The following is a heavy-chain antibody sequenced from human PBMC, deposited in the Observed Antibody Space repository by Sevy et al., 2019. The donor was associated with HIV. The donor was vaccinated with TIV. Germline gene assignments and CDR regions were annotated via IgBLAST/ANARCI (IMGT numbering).Heavy chain of an antibody. CDR2: IFRSGIL. V-gene: IGHV4-61*01. CDR3: ARGYSRSYISPFGF. Sequence: SETLSLTCTVSGGSVGSGIYYWSWIRQPPGRELEFIGYIFRSGILNYNPSLRSRVTMSVDTSKNQFSLRLISVTAADTAVYYCARGYSRSYISPFGFWGQRTLVTVSS. CDR1: GGSVGSGIYY. D-gene: IGHD1-26*01. J-gene: IGHJ4*02.